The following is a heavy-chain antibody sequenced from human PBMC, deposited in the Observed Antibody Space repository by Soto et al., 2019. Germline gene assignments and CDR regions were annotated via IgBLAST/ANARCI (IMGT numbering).Heavy chain of an antibody. CDR2: LNSDGTSA. Sequence: GGSLRLSCAASGFTFSSYWMHWVRQAPGKGLVWVSRLNSDGTSANYADSVKGRFTTSRDNAQNTVYLQMNSLRAEDTAVYYCVRGSWQKYDIDVLGKGTTVTVSS. CDR1: GFTFSSYW. CDR3: VRGSWQKYDIDV. D-gene: IGHD6-13*01. V-gene: IGHV3-74*01. J-gene: IGHJ6*03.